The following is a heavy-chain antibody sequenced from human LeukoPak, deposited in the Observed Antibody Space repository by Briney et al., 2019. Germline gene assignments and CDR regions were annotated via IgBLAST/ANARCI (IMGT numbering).Heavy chain of an antibody. Sequence: SETLSLTCAVYGGSFSGYYWSWIRQPPGKGLGWIGEINHSGSTNYNPSLKSRVTISVDTSKNQFSLKLSSVTAADTAVYYCARLVPAADGWGQGTLVTVSS. V-gene: IGHV4-34*01. CDR1: GGSFSGYY. CDR3: ARLVPAADG. J-gene: IGHJ4*02. D-gene: IGHD2-2*01. CDR2: INHSGST.